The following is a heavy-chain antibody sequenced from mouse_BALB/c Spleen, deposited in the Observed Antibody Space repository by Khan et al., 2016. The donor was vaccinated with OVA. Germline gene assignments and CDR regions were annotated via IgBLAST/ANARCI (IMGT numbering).Heavy chain of an antibody. J-gene: IGHJ3*01. D-gene: IGHD1-2*01. CDR1: GYTFTDFN. V-gene: IGHV1S29*02. Sequence: VQLKQSGPDLVKPGASVRISCKTPGYTFTDFNLDWVKQSHGKSLEWIGYIFPNNGDTGYNQKFKTKATLTVDSSSSTAYMELRSLTSEDSAAYYCSRSGYGSFAYWGQGTLVTVSA. CDR3: SRSGYGSFAY. CDR2: IFPNNGDT.